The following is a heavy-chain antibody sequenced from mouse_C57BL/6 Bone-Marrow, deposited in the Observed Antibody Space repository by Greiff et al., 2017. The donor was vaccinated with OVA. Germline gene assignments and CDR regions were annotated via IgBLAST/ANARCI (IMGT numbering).Heavy chain of an antibody. V-gene: IGHV1-64*01. CDR2: IHPNSGST. Sequence: QVQLQQPGAELVKPGASVKLSCKASGYTFTSYWMHWVKQRPGQGLEWIGMIHPNSGSTNYNEKFKSKATLTVDKSSSTAYMQLSSLTAEDSAVYYCARGLRRRGGFDYWGQGTTLTVSS. CDR3: ARGLRRRGGFDY. CDR1: GYTFTSYW. J-gene: IGHJ2*01. D-gene: IGHD2-2*01.